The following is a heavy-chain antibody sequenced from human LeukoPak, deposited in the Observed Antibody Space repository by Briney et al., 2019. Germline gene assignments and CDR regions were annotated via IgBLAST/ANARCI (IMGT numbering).Heavy chain of an antibody. CDR1: GYTFTSYD. J-gene: IGHJ4*02. CDR2: IIPIFGTA. Sequence: SVRVSCKASGYTFTSYDINWGRQAPGQGREGMGGIIPIFGTANYAQKFQGRVTITRDESTSTAYMELSSLRSEDTAVYYCARGKGSTVAGLFDYWGQGTLVTVSA. CDR3: ARGKGSTVAGLFDY. D-gene: IGHD6-19*01. V-gene: IGHV1-69*05.